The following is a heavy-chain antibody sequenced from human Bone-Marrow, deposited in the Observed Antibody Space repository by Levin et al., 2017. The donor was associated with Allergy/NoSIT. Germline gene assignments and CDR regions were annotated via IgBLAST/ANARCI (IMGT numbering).Heavy chain of an antibody. J-gene: IGHJ6*02. CDR2: IWYDGSNK. V-gene: IGHV3-33*01. Sequence: SGGSLRLSCAASGFTFSSYGMHWVRQAPGKGLEWVAIIWYDGSNKYYADSVKGRFTISRDNSKNTLYLQMNSLRVEDTAVYYCARKDYCSSTSCSNYYGMDVWGQGTTVTVSS. CDR1: GFTFSSYG. D-gene: IGHD2-2*01. CDR3: ARKDYCSSTSCSNYYGMDV.